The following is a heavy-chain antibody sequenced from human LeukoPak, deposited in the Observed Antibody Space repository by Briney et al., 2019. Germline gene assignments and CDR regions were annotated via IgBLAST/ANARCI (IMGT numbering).Heavy chain of an antibody. CDR1: GYTFTSYW. CDR3: ARVYYFDSGGYYFDY. Sequence: GESLKISCEGSGYTFTSYWIGWVRQMPGKDLGWMGIIYPGDSDTRYSPSFQGQVTISADKSISTAYLQWSSLKASDTAMYYCARVYYFDSGGYYFDYWGQGTLVTVSS. CDR2: IYPGDSDT. D-gene: IGHD3-22*01. J-gene: IGHJ4*02. V-gene: IGHV5-51*01.